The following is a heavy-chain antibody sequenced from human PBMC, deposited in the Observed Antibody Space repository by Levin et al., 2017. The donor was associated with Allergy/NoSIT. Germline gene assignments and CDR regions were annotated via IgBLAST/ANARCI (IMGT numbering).Heavy chain of an antibody. J-gene: IGHJ4*02. CDR3: ALYCSGGSCSSGGDWGFDY. CDR2: ISSSSSYT. CDR1: GFTFSDYY. V-gene: IGHV3-11*03. D-gene: IGHD2-15*01. Sequence: GESLKISCAASGFTFSDYYMSWIRQAPGKGLEWVSYISSSSSYTNYADSVKGRFTISRDNAKNSLYLQMNSLRAEDTAVYYCALYCSGGSCSSGGDWGFDYWGQGTLVTVSS.